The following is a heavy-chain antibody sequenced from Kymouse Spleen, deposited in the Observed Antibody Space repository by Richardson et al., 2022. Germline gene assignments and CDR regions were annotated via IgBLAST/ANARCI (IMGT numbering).Heavy chain of an antibody. CDR2: INHSGST. J-gene: IGHJ6*02. V-gene: IGHV4-34*01. CDR1: GGSFSGYY. CDR3: ARGRAAAGTTEGYYYYGMDV. D-gene: IGHD6-13*01. Sequence: QVQLQQWGAGLLKPSETLSLTCAVYGGSFSGYYWSWIRQPPGKGLEWIGEINHSGSTNYNPSLKSRVTISVDTSKNQFSLKLSSVTAADTAVYYCARGRAAAGTTEGYYYYGMDVWGQGTTVTVSS.